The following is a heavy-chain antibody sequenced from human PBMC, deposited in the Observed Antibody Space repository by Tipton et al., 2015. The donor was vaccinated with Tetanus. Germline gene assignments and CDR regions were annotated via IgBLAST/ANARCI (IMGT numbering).Heavy chain of an antibody. CDR3: ARDRDGDYAAFDY. V-gene: IGHV3-11*04. D-gene: IGHD4-17*01. J-gene: IGHJ4*02. CDR2: ITGSGAII. CDR1: GFSFSDYY. Sequence: SLRLSCAASGFSFSDYYLSWIRQAPGKGLEWVSYITGSGAIIHYADSVNGRFTVSRDNAKNSLYLQMNSLRAEDTAVYYCARDRDGDYAAFDYWGQGTLVTVSS.